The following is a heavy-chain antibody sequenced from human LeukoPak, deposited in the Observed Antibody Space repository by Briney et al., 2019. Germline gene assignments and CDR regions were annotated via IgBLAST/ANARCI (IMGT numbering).Heavy chain of an antibody. J-gene: IGHJ6*02. Sequence: GGSLRLSCAASGFTFSNCNMNWVRQAPGKGLEWVSYISSSGTTIYYADSVKGRFTISRDNAKNSLYLQMSSLRAEDTAVYYCAKDGYCSSTSCQGSYYGMDVWGQGTTVTVSS. CDR1: GFTFSNCN. D-gene: IGHD2-2*03. V-gene: IGHV3-48*04. CDR2: ISSSGTTI. CDR3: AKDGYCSSTSCQGSYYGMDV.